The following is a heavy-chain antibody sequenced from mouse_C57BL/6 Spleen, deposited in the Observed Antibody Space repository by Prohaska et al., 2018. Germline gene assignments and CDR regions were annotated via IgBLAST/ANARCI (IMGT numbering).Heavy chain of an antibody. V-gene: IGHV1-15*01. J-gene: IGHJ4*01. CDR3: TRKAPYYYDMDY. CDR1: GYTFTDYE. Sequence: QVQLQQSGAELVRPGASVTLSCKASGYTFTDYEMHWVKQTPVHGLEWIGAIDPETGGTAYNQKFKGKAILTADKTSSTAYMELRSLTSEDSAVYYCTRKAPYYYDMDYWGQGTSVTVSS. CDR2: IDPETGGT.